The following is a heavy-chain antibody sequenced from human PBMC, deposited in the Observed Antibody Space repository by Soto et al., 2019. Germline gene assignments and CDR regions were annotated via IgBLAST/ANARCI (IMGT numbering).Heavy chain of an antibody. CDR1: GFTFSSYG. J-gene: IGHJ4*02. Sequence: QVQLVESGGGVVQPGRSLRLSCAASGFTFSSYGMHWVRQAPGKGLEWVAVIWYDGSNKYYADSVKGRFTISRDNCKNTLYLQMISLGAEDTAGYYCARVGYYYDSSGLGRVVYFDYWGQGTLVTVSS. V-gene: IGHV3-33*01. CDR3: ARVGYYYDSSGLGRVVYFDY. CDR2: IWYDGSNK. D-gene: IGHD3-22*01.